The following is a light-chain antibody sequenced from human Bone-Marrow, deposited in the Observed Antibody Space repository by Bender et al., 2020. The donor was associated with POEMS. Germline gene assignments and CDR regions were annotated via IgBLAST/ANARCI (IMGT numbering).Light chain of an antibody. V-gene: IGLV2-14*03. Sequence: QSALTQPASVSGSPGQSITISCTGTSSDVGYFNYVSWYQQYPGKAPKVIIYDVRNRPSGVSNRFSGSKSGNTASLTISGLQAEDEADYYCSSYTTTRGVVFGGGTKLTVL. CDR1: SSDVGYFNY. CDR2: DVR. J-gene: IGLJ2*01. CDR3: SSYTTTRGVV.